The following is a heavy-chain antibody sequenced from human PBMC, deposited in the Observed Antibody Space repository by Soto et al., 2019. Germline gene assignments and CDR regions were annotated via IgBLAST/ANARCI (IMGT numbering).Heavy chain of an antibody. D-gene: IGHD3-22*01. CDR2: IYYKGST. V-gene: IGHV4-31*03. Sequence: PSQTLSLTCTVSGGYISSGGYYWSWISQHPEKDQEWIGYIYYKGSTYYNPSLKSRVTISVDTSKNQFTLKLSSVTALYTAVYYCYYYDSSGYFLFDYLGQGTLVTVSS. CDR1: GGYISSGGYY. J-gene: IGHJ4*02. CDR3: YYYDSSGYFLFDY.